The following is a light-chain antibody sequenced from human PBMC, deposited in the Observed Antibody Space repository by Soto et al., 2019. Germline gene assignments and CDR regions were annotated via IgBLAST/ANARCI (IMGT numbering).Light chain of an antibody. CDR3: AAWDDSLKGFV. CDR1: SSNIGTNT. Sequence: QSVLTQPPSASETRGQRVTISRSGSSSNIGTNTVNWYQLLPGTAPKLLIYNNNQRPSGVPDRFSGSKSGTSASLAISGLQSEDEADYYCAAWDDSLKGFVFGTGTKVTVL. J-gene: IGLJ1*01. CDR2: NNN. V-gene: IGLV1-44*01.